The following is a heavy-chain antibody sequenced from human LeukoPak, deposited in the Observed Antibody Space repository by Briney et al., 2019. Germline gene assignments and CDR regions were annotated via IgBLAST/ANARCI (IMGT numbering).Heavy chain of an antibody. V-gene: IGHV4-59*01. CDR1: GGSIGNYF. CDR2: IYYSGST. J-gene: IGHJ4*02. CDR3: ARVGYCSGGGCYGLDY. D-gene: IGHD2-15*01. Sequence: SETLSLTCTVSGGSIGNYFWSWIRQPPGKGLEWIGYIYYSGSTNYNPSLKSRVTISVDTSKSQFSLKLRSVTAADTAVYYCARVGYCSGGGCYGLDYWGQGTLVTVSS.